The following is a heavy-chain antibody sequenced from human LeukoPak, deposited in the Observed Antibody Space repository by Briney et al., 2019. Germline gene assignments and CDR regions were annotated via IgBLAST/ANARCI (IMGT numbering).Heavy chain of an antibody. Sequence: PSETLSLTCTVSGASISSSTYYWGWIRQPPGKGLEWFGSIYYSGSTYYNPSPKSRVTISVDTSKNQFSLKVNSVTAADTAVYYCARLGDYGAYLNWFDPWGQGALVTVSS. CDR1: GASISSSTYY. V-gene: IGHV4-39*01. D-gene: IGHD4-17*01. CDR3: ARLGDYGAYLNWFDP. CDR2: IYYSGST. J-gene: IGHJ5*02.